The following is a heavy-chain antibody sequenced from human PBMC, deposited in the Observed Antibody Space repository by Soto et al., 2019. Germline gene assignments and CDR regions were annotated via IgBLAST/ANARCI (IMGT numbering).Heavy chain of an antibody. Sequence: QVQLVQSGAEEKKPGASVKVSCKASGYTFTNHVIHWVRQAPGQRLECMGWINAGTGHTKYSQKFQDRVTITTDTSATTAYMELSSLKYEDTAVYYCARGSGQHWRFDPWGQGTLVTVSS. D-gene: IGHD1-1*01. J-gene: IGHJ5*02. CDR1: GYTFTNHV. CDR2: INAGTGHT. CDR3: ARGSGQHWRFDP. V-gene: IGHV1-3*05.